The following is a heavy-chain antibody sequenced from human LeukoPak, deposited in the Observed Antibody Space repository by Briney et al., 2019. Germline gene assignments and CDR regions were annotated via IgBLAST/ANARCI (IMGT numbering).Heavy chain of an antibody. CDR2: IYYSGST. Sequence: SQTLSLTCTVSGGSISSGDYYWSWIRQPPGKGLEWIVYIYYSGSTYYNPSLKSRVTISVDTSKNQFSLKLSSVTAADTAVYYCARDRHYDFWSGYSDWGQGTLVTVSS. CDR3: ARDRHYDFWSGYSD. J-gene: IGHJ4*02. V-gene: IGHV4-30-4*08. D-gene: IGHD3-3*01. CDR1: GGSISSGDYY.